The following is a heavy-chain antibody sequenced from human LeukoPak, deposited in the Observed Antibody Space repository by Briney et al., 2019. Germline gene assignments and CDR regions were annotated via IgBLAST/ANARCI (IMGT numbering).Heavy chain of an antibody. CDR2: IDSHGTST. CDR1: GFTFSSHW. V-gene: IGHV3-74*01. CDR3: ARVGYGLGNYPFDY. J-gene: IGHJ4*02. Sequence: GGSLRLSCAASGFTFSSHWMHWVRQAPGKGLVWVSRIDSHGTSTIDADSVKGRFTVSRDNAKNTLYLQMNSLRAEDTAVYYCARVGYGLGNYPFDYWGQGTLVTVSS. D-gene: IGHD3-10*01.